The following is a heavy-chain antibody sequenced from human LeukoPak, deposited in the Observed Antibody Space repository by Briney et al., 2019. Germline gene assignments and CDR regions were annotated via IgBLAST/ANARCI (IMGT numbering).Heavy chain of an antibody. D-gene: IGHD7-27*01. CDR2: IIPIFGTA. Sequence: SVKVSCKASGGTFSSYAISWVRQAPGQGLEWMGGIIPIFGTANYAQKFQGRVTITTDESTSTAYMELSSLRSEDTAVYYCARDLTNWGPEIDAFDIWGQGTMVTVYS. CDR1: GGTFSSYA. J-gene: IGHJ3*02. V-gene: IGHV1-69*05. CDR3: ARDLTNWGPEIDAFDI.